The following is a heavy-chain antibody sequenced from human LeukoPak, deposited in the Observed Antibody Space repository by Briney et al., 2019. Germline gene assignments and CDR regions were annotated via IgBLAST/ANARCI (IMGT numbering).Heavy chain of an antibody. CDR1: GFTFNIYE. V-gene: IGHV3-48*03. Sequence: GGSLRLSCAASGFTFNIYEFNWVRQAPGQGLGWGSYISTSDSTIYYADSVKGRFTISRDNAKDSLYLQMNSLRLEDTAIYYCARGDWWATTIVDLWGQGTLVTVSS. D-gene: IGHD1-26*01. CDR3: ARGDWWATTIVDL. J-gene: IGHJ5*02. CDR2: ISTSDSTI.